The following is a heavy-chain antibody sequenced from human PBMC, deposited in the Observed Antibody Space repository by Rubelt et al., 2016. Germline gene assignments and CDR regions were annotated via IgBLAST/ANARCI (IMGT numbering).Heavy chain of an antibody. V-gene: IGHV4-59*01. CDR1: GGSISSYY. Sequence: VQLQESGPGLVKPSETLSLTCTVSGGSISSYYWSWIRQPPGKGLEWIGYIYYSGSANYNPSLKSRVTISVDTSKNQFSLKLSSVTAADTAVYYCARDSYELWSGYYTNYYGMDVWGQGTTVTVSS. D-gene: IGHD3-3*01. J-gene: IGHJ6*02. CDR3: ARDSYELWSGYYTNYYGMDV. CDR2: IYYSGSA.